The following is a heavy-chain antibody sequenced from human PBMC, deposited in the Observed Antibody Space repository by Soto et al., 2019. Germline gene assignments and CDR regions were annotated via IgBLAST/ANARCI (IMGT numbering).Heavy chain of an antibody. D-gene: IGHD6-6*01. Sequence: QVQLVQSGAEVKKPGSSVKVSCKASGGTFSSYTISWVRQAPGQGLERMGWIIPTLGIANYAQKFQGRVPITADKSTSTAYIELSSRRSEDTAVYYCARPDNAVVHYYYGMDVWGQGTTFTVSS. CDR3: ARPDNAVVHYYYGMDV. CDR2: IIPTLGIA. CDR1: GGTFSSYT. J-gene: IGHJ6*02. V-gene: IGHV1-69*02.